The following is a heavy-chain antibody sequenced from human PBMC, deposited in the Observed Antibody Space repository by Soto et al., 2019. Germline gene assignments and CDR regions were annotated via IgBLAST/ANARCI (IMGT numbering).Heavy chain of an antibody. CDR3: AKDRYGSLEGGMDV. V-gene: IGHV3-9*01. CDR2: VTWNSGNI. J-gene: IGHJ6*02. D-gene: IGHD1-26*01. CDR1: GFIFDDFG. Sequence: EVQLVESGGGLVQPDRSLRLSCAASGFIFDDFGMHWVRQAPGKGLEWVSGVTWNSGNIDYADSVKGRFTITRDNAKNSLYLQMNGLRGEDTALYYCAKDRYGSLEGGMDVWGQGTTVTVSS.